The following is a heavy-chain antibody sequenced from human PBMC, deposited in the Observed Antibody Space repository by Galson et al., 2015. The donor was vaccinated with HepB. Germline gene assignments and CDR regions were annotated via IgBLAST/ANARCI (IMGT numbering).Heavy chain of an antibody. D-gene: IGHD6-19*01. V-gene: IGHV3-30*03. Sequence: SLRLSCAASGFTFSNYGMHWVRQAPGKGLEWVAVISYDGSNKYYADSVKGRFTISRDNSKNTLYLQMNSLRAEDTALYYCATDPYLYSAPAGTMAGFDYWGQGTLVTVSS. CDR1: GFTFSNYG. CDR2: ISYDGSNK. J-gene: IGHJ4*02. CDR3: ATDPYLYSAPAGTMAGFDY.